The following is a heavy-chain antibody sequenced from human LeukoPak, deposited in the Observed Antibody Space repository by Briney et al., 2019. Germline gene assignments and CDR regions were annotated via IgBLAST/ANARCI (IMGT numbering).Heavy chain of an antibody. D-gene: IGHD4-17*01. J-gene: IGHJ4*02. CDR2: ISGSGGST. V-gene: IGHV3-23*01. Sequence: PGGSLRLSCAASGFTFSSYAMSWVRQAPGKGLEGVSAISGSGGSTYYADSVKGLFTISRDNSKNTLYLQMNSLRAEDTAVYYCAKDKRRAYGDFDYWGQGTLVTVSS. CDR1: GFTFSSYA. CDR3: AKDKRRAYGDFDY.